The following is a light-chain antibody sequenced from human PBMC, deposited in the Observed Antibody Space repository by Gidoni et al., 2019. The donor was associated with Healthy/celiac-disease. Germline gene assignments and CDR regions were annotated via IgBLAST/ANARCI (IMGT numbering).Light chain of an antibody. J-gene: IGLJ3*02. Sequence: QPALTQPASVSGAPGQSITIPCTGTSRDVGSYNLVSWYQQHPGKAPKLMIYEGSKRPSGVSNRFSGSKSGNTASLTISGLQAEDEADYYCCSYAGSSTWVFGGGTKLTVL. CDR2: EGS. CDR3: CSYAGSSTWV. V-gene: IGLV2-23*01. CDR1: SRDVGSYNL.